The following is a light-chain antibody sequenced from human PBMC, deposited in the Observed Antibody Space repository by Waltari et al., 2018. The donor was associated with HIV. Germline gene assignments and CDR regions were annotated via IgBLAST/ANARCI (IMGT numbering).Light chain of an antibody. CDR2: VGPGGIVG. V-gene: IGLV9-49*01. CDR3: GADHGSGSNFVYV. Sequence: ASASLGASVTLTCTLSSGYSNYNVDWYQQRPGKGPRFVMRVGPGGIVGSKGDGIPDRFSVLGSGLNRYLTIKNIQEEDESDYHCGADHGSGSNFVYVFGTGTKVTVL. CDR1: SGYSNYN. J-gene: IGLJ1*01.